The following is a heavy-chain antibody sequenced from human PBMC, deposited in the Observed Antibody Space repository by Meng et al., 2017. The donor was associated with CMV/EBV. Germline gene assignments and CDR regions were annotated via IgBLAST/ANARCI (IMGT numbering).Heavy chain of an antibody. J-gene: IGHJ6*02. Sequence: GESLKISCAASGFTFSSYATHWVRQAPGKGLEWVAVISYDGSNKYYADSVKGRFTISRDNSKNTLYLQMNSLRAEDTAVYYCARDLSGQLVPATLNYYYYYGMDVWGQGTTVTVSS. V-gene: IGHV3-30-3*01. CDR1: GFTFSSYA. CDR2: ISYDGSNK. CDR3: ARDLSGQLVPATLNYYYYYGMDV. D-gene: IGHD6-6*01.